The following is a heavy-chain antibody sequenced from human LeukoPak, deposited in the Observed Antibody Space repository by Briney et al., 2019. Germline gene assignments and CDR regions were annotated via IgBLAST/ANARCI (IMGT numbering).Heavy chain of an antibody. Sequence: PGGSLRLSCAASGFDFSSYVMHWVRQAPGKGLEWVAVISHDGSNRHYADSVKGRFTISRDNSVNTLDLQMNSLGGEDTAMYYCVRDISGEKSFDYWGQGTLVTVSS. D-gene: IGHD3-10*01. CDR2: ISHDGSNR. CDR3: VRDISGEKSFDY. J-gene: IGHJ4*02. CDR1: GFDFSSYV. V-gene: IGHV3-30*04.